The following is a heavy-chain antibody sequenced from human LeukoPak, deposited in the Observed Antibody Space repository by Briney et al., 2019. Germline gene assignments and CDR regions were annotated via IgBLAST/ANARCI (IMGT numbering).Heavy chain of an antibody. V-gene: IGHV3-30*18. D-gene: IGHD2-2*01. Sequence: PGGSLRLSCAASGFTFNSYGMHWVRQAPGKGLEWVAVISYDGSNKYYADSVKGRFTISRDNSKNTLYLQMNSLRAEDTAVYYCAKDRRRYCSSTSCYFADYWGQGTLVTVSS. CDR1: GFTFNSYG. CDR2: ISYDGSNK. J-gene: IGHJ4*02. CDR3: AKDRRRYCSSTSCYFADY.